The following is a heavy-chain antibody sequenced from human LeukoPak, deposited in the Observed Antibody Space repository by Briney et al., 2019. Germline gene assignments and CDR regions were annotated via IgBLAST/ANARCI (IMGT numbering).Heavy chain of an antibody. CDR3: ARPLYGDYELDY. Sequence: GASVTVSCTASGYPFTSYAMHWVRQAPGQRLEWMGWINAGNGNTKYSQKFQGRVTITRDTSASTAYMELSSLRSEDTAVYYCARPLYGDYELDYWGQGTLVTVSS. J-gene: IGHJ4*02. CDR1: GYPFTSYA. CDR2: INAGNGNT. D-gene: IGHD4-17*01. V-gene: IGHV1-3*01.